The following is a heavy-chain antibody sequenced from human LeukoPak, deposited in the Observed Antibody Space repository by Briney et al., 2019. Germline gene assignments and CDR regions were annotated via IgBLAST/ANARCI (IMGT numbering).Heavy chain of an antibody. V-gene: IGHV4-61*01. Sequence: SETLSLTCTVSGGSISSGSYYWSWIRQPPGKGLEWIGYIYYSGSTNYNPSLKSRVTISVDTSKNQFSLKLSSVTAADTAVYYCARRGRDGYYFDYWGQGTLVTVSS. CDR3: ARRGRDGYYFDY. D-gene: IGHD5-24*01. J-gene: IGHJ4*02. CDR2: IYYSGST. CDR1: GGSISSGSYY.